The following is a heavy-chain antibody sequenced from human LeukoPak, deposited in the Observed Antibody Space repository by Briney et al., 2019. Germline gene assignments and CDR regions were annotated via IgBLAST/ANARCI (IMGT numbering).Heavy chain of an antibody. CDR2: ISAYNGNT. CDR1: GYTFTSYG. V-gene: IGHV1-18*01. CDR3: AREYCSSTSCSFDY. Sequence: ASVKVSCKASGYTFTSYGISGVRQAPGQGREWMGWISAYNGNTNYAQKLQGRVTMTTDTSTSTAYMELRSLRSDDTAVYYCAREYCSSTSCSFDYWGQGTLVTVSS. J-gene: IGHJ4*02. D-gene: IGHD2-2*01.